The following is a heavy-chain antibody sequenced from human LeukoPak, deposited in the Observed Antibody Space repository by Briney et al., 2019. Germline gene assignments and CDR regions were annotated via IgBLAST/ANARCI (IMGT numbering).Heavy chain of an antibody. CDR1: GFTFSSYA. J-gene: IGHJ5*02. V-gene: IGHV3-23*01. CDR3: ARGPYYYESSGYYSINWFDP. CDR2: ISGSGGST. D-gene: IGHD3-22*01. Sequence: PGGSLRLSCAASGFTFSSYAMSWVRQAPGKGLEWVSTISGSGGSTYYADSVKGRFAISRDNSKNTLYLQMNSLRAEDTAVYYCARGPYYYESSGYYSINWFDPWGQGTLVTVSS.